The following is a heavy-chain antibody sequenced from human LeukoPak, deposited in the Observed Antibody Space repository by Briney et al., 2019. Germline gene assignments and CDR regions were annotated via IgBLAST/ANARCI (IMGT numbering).Heavy chain of an antibody. CDR1: GFTFSSYW. CDR2: IKQDGSEK. V-gene: IGHV3-7*01. D-gene: IGHD1-14*01. J-gene: IGHJ5*02. Sequence: GGSLRLSCAASGFTFSSYWMSRVRQAPGKGLEWVANIKQDGSEKYYVDSVKGRFTISRDNAKNSLYLQMNSLRAEDTAVYYCARDGVEPGSTKVGFDPWGQGTLVTVSS. CDR3: ARDGVEPGSTKVGFDP.